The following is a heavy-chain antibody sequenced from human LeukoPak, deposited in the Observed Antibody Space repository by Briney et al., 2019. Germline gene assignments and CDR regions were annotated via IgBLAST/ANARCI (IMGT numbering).Heavy chain of an antibody. CDR3: AKDRVVAATTYYFDY. D-gene: IGHD2-15*01. V-gene: IGHV3-9*01. Sequence: GGSLRLSCAASGFTFDDYAMHWVRQAPGKGLEWVSGISWNSGSIGYADSVKGRFTISRDNSKNTLYLQMNSLRVEDTAVYYCAKDRVVAATTYYFDYWGQGTLVTVSS. J-gene: IGHJ4*02. CDR1: GFTFDDYA. CDR2: ISWNSGSI.